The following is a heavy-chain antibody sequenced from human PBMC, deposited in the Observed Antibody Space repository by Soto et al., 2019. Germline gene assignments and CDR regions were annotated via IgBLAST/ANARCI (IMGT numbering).Heavy chain of an antibody. Sequence: GESLKISCQGSGYSFTSNWIGWVRQMPGKGLEWMGIINPADSDIKYSPSFQGQVTISADKSIGTAYLQWSSLKASDTAMYYCARHQRDDASRKIDCWGQGTLVSVSS. J-gene: IGHJ4*02. CDR3: ARHQRDDASRKIDC. D-gene: IGHD3-16*01. V-gene: IGHV5-51*01. CDR2: INPADSDI. CDR1: GYSFTSNW.